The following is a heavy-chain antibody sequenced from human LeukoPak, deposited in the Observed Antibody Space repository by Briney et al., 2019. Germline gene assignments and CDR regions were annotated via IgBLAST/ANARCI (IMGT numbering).Heavy chain of an antibody. V-gene: IGHV1-2*06. Sequence: ASVKVSCKASGYTFTGYYMHWVRQAPGQGLEWMGRINPNSGGTNYAQKFQGRVTMTRDTSISTAYMELSRLRSDDTAVYYCARDPCRSTSCYAHWFDPWGQGTLVTVSS. J-gene: IGHJ5*02. CDR1: GYTFTGYY. CDR3: ARDPCRSTSCYAHWFDP. CDR2: INPNSGGT. D-gene: IGHD2-2*01.